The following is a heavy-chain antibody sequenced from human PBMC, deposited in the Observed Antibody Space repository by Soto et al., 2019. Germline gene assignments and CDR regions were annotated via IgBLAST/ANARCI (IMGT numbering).Heavy chain of an antibody. V-gene: IGHV1-18*01. J-gene: IGHJ4*02. CDR2: ITNYNDNT. D-gene: IGHD1-26*01. CDR1: GYTFSSYG. CDR3: AREVSQGAIHFDY. Sequence: GASVKVSCEASGYTFSSYGINWVRQAPGEGLEWMGWITNYNDNTNYAQNFQGRVTMTTDTSTNTAYMDLRSLRSDDTAVYYCAREVSQGAIHFDYWGQGTLVTVSS.